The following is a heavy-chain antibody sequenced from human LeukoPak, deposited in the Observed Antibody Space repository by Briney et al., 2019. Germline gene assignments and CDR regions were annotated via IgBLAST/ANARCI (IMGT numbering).Heavy chain of an antibody. D-gene: IGHD1-7*01. CDR3: AKGLRGSAELNYYYYMDV. Sequence: GGSLRLSCAASGFTFSHYSMHWVRQAPGKGLECVSYINDNSDTIFYADSVKGRFTISRDNSKNTLYLQMNSLRAEDTAVYYCAKGLRGSAELNYYYYMDVWGKGTTVTVSS. CDR1: GFTFSHYS. V-gene: IGHV3-48*01. J-gene: IGHJ6*03. CDR2: INDNSDTI.